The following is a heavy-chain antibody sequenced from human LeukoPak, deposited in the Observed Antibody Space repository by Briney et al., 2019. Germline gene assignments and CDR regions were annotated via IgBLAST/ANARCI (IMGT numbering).Heavy chain of an antibody. V-gene: IGHV4-59*08. CDR1: GGSITSYY. CDR2: IYYSGST. D-gene: IGHD3-22*01. Sequence: SETLSLTCTVSGGSITSYYWSWIRQPPGKGLEWIGYIYYSGSTNYNPSLKSRVTISVDTSKNQFSLKLSSVTAADTAVYYCARRRDYYDSSGYRGAFDIWGQGTMVTVSS. CDR3: ARRRDYYDSSGYRGAFDI. J-gene: IGHJ3*02.